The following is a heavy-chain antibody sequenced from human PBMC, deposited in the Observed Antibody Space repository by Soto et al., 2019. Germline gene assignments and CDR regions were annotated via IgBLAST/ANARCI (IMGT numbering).Heavy chain of an antibody. CDR1: GFTFSSYA. CDR3: VKILQYSYGLPH. D-gene: IGHD5-18*01. V-gene: IGHV3-64D*06. J-gene: IGHJ4*02. Sequence: GESLKISCSASGFTFSSYAMHWVRQAPGKGLEYVSAINSNGGSTYYADSVKGRFTISRDNSKNTLYLQMSSLRAEDTSVYYCVKILQYSYGLPHWGQGTLVTVSS. CDR2: INSNGGST.